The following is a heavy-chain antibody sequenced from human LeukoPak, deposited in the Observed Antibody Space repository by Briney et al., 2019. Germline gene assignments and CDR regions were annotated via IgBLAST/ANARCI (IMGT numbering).Heavy chain of an antibody. V-gene: IGHV3-9*01. Sequence: PGGSLRLSCAASGFTFDDYAMHWVRRAPGKGLEWVSGISWNSGSIGYADSVKGRFTISRDNAKNSLYLQMNSLRAEDTALYYCAKDMNSGWLNNWFDPWGQGTLVTVSS. CDR2: ISWNSGSI. D-gene: IGHD6-19*01. J-gene: IGHJ5*02. CDR3: AKDMNSGWLNNWFDP. CDR1: GFTFDDYA.